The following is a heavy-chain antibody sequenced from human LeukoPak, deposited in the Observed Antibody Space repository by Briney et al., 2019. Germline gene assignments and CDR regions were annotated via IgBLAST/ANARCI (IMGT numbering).Heavy chain of an antibody. Sequence: SETLSLTCSVSGYSIRSGYQWGWMRQAPGKGLEWIGSINYSGRTYDNPSLKSRVTISIDTSKNQIFLKLRFTTAADTAHYYCARAEINDYNRYWGQGILVIVSS. J-gene: IGHJ4*02. V-gene: IGHV4-38-2*01. D-gene: IGHD4-11*01. CDR3: ARAEINDYNRY. CDR2: INYSGRT. CDR1: GYSIRSGYQ.